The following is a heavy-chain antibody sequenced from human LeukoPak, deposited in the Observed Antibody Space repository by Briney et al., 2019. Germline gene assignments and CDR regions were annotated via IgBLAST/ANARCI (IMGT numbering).Heavy chain of an antibody. CDR2: GHYSGNT. J-gene: IGHJ4*02. Sequence: SETLSLTCTVSGGSISAISGGPYYWGWIRQPLGNGLEWIGSGHYSGNTYNPSLKSRVTISIDTSKNQFSLKVSSVTAADTAVYYCARHGHHGDHDYWGQGNLVTVSS. V-gene: IGHV4-39*01. D-gene: IGHD2-21*02. CDR1: GGSISAISGGPYY. CDR3: ARHGHHGDHDY.